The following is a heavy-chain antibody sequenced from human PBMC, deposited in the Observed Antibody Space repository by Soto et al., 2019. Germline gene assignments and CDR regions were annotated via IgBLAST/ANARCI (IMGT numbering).Heavy chain of an antibody. V-gene: IGHV1-18*01. J-gene: IGHJ4*02. CDR1: GYTFTSYG. CDR3: ARVGTVLVMYSSGWYYFDY. Sequence: ASVKVSCKASGYTFTSYGISWVRQAPGQGLEWMGWISAYNGNTNYAQKLQGRVTMTTDTSTSTAYMELRSLRSDDAAVYYCARVGTVLVMYSSGWYYFDYWGQGTLVTVSS. D-gene: IGHD6-19*01. CDR2: ISAYNGNT.